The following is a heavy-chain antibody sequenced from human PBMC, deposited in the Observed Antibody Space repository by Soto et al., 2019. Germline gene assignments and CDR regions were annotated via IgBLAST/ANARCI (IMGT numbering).Heavy chain of an antibody. Sequence: EVSMRLSCAASGFTFSSYWMSWVRQAPGKGLEWVANIKEDGSEKYYVDSVKGRFTISRDNAKKSLYLQMNSLRAEDTAVFYCARDRPIVGAYDYWGQGT. J-gene: IGHJ4*02. V-gene: IGHV3-7*03. CDR3: ARDRPIVGAYDY. CDR1: GFTFSSYW. CDR2: IKEDGSEK. D-gene: IGHD1-26*01.